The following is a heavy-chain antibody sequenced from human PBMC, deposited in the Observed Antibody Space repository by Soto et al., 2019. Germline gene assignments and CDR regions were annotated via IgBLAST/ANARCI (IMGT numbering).Heavy chain of an antibody. CDR3: ARRWGRSFDF. CDR1: GGSISSYY. Sequence: SETLSLTCTVSGGSISSYYWSWIRQPPGKGLEWIGYIYYSGSTNYNPSLKSRVTISVDTSKNQFSLKLSFVTAADTAVYYCARRWGRSFDFWGQGNLVTVSS. CDR2: IYYSGST. D-gene: IGHD2-15*01. V-gene: IGHV4-59*08. J-gene: IGHJ4*02.